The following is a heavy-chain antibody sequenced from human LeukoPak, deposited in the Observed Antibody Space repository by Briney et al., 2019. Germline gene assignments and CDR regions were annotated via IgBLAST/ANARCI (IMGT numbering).Heavy chain of an antibody. V-gene: IGHV3-21*01. CDR3: ARDAYSSSWYKGSNSRDWFDP. D-gene: IGHD6-13*01. CDR2: ISSGSSYI. CDR1: GFTFSSYS. Sequence: KTGGSLRLSCAASGFTFSSYSMNWVRQAPGKGLEWVSSISSGSSYIYYADSVKGRFTISRDNAKNSLYLQMNSLRAEDTAVYYCARDAYSSSWYKGSNSRDWFDPWGQGTLVTVSS. J-gene: IGHJ5*02.